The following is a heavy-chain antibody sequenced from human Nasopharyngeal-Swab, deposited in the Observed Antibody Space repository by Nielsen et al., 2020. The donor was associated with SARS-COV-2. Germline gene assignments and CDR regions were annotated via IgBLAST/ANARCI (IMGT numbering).Heavy chain of an antibody. Sequence: ASVQVSCKASGYTFTSYYMHWVRQATGQRLEWMGWINAGNGNTKYSQKFQGRVTITRDTSDSKAYMELTSLRSEDTAVYYCAIGSSPTYYYVISGYYMGYWGQGTLVTVSS. CDR2: INAGNGNT. CDR1: GYTFTSYY. D-gene: IGHD3-22*01. J-gene: IGHJ4*02. V-gene: IGHV1-3*01. CDR3: AIGSSPTYYYVISGYYMGY.